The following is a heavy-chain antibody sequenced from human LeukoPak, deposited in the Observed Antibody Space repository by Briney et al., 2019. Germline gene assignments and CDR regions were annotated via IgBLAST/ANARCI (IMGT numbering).Heavy chain of an antibody. V-gene: IGHV3-21*01. J-gene: IGHJ5*02. CDR3: SRDRLGGLDL. CDR2: ISTMSNYI. D-gene: IGHD5-12*01. Sequence: GGSLRLSCAASGFDFSTYAINWVRQAPGKGLEWVSSISTMSNYIFYGDSVKGRFTISRDNAKNPVYLQMNSLRPEDTAVYYCSRDRLGGLDLWGQGTLVTVSS. CDR1: GFDFSTYA.